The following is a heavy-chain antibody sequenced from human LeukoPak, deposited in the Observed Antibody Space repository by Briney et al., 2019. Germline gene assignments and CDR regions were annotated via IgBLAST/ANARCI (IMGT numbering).Heavy chain of an antibody. D-gene: IGHD1-26*01. CDR1: RDSINSGGSY. Sequence: SETLSLTCTVSRDSINSGGSYWSWVRQRPGEGLEWIGYISNSGTTFYNPSLKSRPRISRDTSKNEFSLSLESVTAADSAGDFCARVEWESYYSDFWGQGTLVTVSS. CDR3: ARVEWESYYSDF. CDR2: ISNSGTT. V-gene: IGHV4-31*03. J-gene: IGHJ4*02.